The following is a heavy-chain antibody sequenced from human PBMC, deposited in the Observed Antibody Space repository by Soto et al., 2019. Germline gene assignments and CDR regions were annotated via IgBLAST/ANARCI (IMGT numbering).Heavy chain of an antibody. Sequence: QVQLQESGRGLVKPSQTLSLSCTVSGGSISSGCYYWSWIRQHPGKGLEWIGSIYYSGSTYYNPSVTSRVTKSLDTSKNQSSVKLSSVTAADTAVYYCARRVLHWGQGTLVTVSS. CDR2: IYYSGST. CDR1: GGSISSGCYY. J-gene: IGHJ4*02. V-gene: IGHV4-31*03. CDR3: ARRVLH. D-gene: IGHD3-16*01.